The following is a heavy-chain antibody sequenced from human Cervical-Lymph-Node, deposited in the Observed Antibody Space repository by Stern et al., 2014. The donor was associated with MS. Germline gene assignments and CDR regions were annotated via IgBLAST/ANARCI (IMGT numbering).Heavy chain of an antibody. CDR1: GGSISSYY. CDR2: IYYSGST. V-gene: IGHV4-59*01. J-gene: IGHJ5*02. D-gene: IGHD2-15*01. Sequence: QLQLQESGPGLVKPSDTLSLTCTVSGGSISSYYWSWIRQPPGKGLEWIGYIYYSGSTNYNPSLKSRVTISVETSKNQFSLKLSSVTAADTAVYYCASSLGYYHFDPWGQGTLVTVSS. CDR3: ASSLGYYHFDP.